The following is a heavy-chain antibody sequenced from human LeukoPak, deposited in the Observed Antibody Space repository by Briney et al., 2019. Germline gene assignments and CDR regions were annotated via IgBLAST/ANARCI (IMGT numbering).Heavy chain of an antibody. CDR3: AKDPPLYVQVDY. CDR2: ISGSGGST. Sequence: GGSLRLSCAASGFTFSSYSMNWVRQAPGKGLEWVSAISGSGGSTYYADSVKGRFTISRDNSKNTLYLQMNSLRAEDTAVYYCAKDPPLYVQVDYWGQGTLVTVSS. V-gene: IGHV3-23*01. CDR1: GFTFSSYS. D-gene: IGHD3-16*01. J-gene: IGHJ4*02.